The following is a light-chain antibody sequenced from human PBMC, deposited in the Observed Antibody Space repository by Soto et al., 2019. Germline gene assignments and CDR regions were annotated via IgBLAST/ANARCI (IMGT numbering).Light chain of an antibody. CDR1: RSDVGGYNY. Sequence: QSALTQPASVSGSPGQSITISCTGTRSDVGGYNYVSWYQQYPGKAPKLMIYDVSNRPSGVSNRFSGSKSGNTASLTISGLQAEDEADYYCNSYTSTTTLILFGGGTKLTVL. CDR3: NSYTSTTTLIL. V-gene: IGLV2-14*01. J-gene: IGLJ2*01. CDR2: DVS.